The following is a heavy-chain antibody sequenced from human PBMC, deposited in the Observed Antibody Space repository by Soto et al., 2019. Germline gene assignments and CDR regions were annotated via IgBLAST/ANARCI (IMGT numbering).Heavy chain of an antibody. CDR3: ARVCYDFWSGYPRAYYYYYYMDV. CDR1: GFTFSSYS. J-gene: IGHJ6*03. CDR2: ISSSSSYI. V-gene: IGHV3-21*01. Sequence: GGSLRLSCAASGFTFSSYSMNWVRQAPGKGLEWVSSISSSSSYIYYADSVKGRFTIYRDNAKNSLYLQMNSLRAEDTAVYYCARVCYDFWSGYPRAYYYYYYMDVWGKGTTVTVSS. D-gene: IGHD3-3*01.